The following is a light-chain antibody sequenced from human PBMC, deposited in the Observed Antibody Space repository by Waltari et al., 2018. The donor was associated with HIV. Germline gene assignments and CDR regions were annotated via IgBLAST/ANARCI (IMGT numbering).Light chain of an antibody. CDR3: NSYTTSSTLHVV. J-gene: IGLJ2*01. Sequence: QSALPQPASVSGSPGQSITTPCTGTSPHVSGYNYVPCSQHHPGKAPKLMIYDVSNRPSGFSNRFSGSKAGNTASLTIAGLQAEDEADYYCNSYTTSSTLHVVFGGGTKLTVL. CDR1: SPHVSGYNY. CDR2: DVS. V-gene: IGLV2-14*03.